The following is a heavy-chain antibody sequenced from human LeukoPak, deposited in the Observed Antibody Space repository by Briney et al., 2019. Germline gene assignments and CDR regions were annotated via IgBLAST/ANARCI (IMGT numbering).Heavy chain of an antibody. Sequence: GGSLRLSCAASGFTFSNAWMSWVPQAPGKGREGVSVISYDGSNKYYADSVKGRFTISRDNSKNTVYLQVNSLRTEDTAVYYCAKDVWGYCSSTSCLWTFEYWGQGTLVTVSS. J-gene: IGHJ4*02. CDR3: AKDVWGYCSSTSCLWTFEY. D-gene: IGHD2-2*01. V-gene: IGHV3-30*18. CDR2: ISYDGSNK. CDR1: GFTFSNAW.